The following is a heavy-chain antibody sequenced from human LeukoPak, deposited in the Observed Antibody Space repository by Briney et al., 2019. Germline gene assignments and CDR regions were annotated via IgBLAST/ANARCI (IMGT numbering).Heavy chain of an antibody. J-gene: IGHJ5*02. Sequence: SETLSLTCTVSGGSISSSSYYWVWIRRPPGKGLEWIGSVYHSGSTYYNPSLKSRVTISVDTSKNQISLKLSSVTAADTAVYYCAEYSGYLSWFDPWGQGTLVTVSS. CDR2: VYHSGST. D-gene: IGHD5-12*01. CDR1: GGSISSSSYY. CDR3: AEYSGYLSWFDP. V-gene: IGHV4-39*07.